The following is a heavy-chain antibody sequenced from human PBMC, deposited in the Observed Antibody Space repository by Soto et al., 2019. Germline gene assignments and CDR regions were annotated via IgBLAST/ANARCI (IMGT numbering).Heavy chain of an antibody. D-gene: IGHD3-3*01. V-gene: IGHV1-69*12. CDR1: GGTFNTFA. CDR3: ARDKERQRFGGNYYYAMDV. J-gene: IGHJ6*02. CDR2: IIPIFRTP. Sequence: QVQLVQSGAEVKKPGSSVKVSCKASGGTFNTFAISWVRQAPGQGFEWLGGIIPIFRTPDYAQKFQDRVTIIADESASTAYMELSSLRSDDTAVYYCARDKERQRFGGNYYYAMDVWGQGTTVTVSS.